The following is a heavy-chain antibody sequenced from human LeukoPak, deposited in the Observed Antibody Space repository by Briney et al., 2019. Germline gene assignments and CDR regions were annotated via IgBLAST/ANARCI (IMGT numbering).Heavy chain of an antibody. CDR1: GFTFSSYA. CDR2: ISGSGGST. V-gene: IGHV3-23*01. J-gene: IGHJ4*02. Sequence: GGSLRLSCAASGFTFSSYAMSWVRQAPGKGLEWVSAISGSGGSTYYADSVKGRFTISRDNSKNTLYLQMNSLRAEDTAVYYCAKGGHFSSSSGWEYFDYWGQGTLVTVSS. CDR3: AKGGHFSSSSGWEYFDY. D-gene: IGHD6-6*01.